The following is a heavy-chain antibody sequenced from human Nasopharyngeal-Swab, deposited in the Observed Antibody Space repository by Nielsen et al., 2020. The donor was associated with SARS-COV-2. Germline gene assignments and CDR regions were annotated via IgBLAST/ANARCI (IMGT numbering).Heavy chain of an antibody. V-gene: IGHV3-30-3*01. CDR2: ISYDGSNK. CDR1: GCTYSSYA. CDR3: ARVLGAYDSSGYPPGY. J-gene: IGHJ4*02. Sequence: LKIHWAASGCTYSSYAMHWGRQAPGKGLEWGAVISYDGSNKYYADSVKGRFTISRDNSKNTLYLQMNSLRAEDTAVYYCARVLGAYDSSGYPPGYWGQGTLVTVSS. D-gene: IGHD3-22*01.